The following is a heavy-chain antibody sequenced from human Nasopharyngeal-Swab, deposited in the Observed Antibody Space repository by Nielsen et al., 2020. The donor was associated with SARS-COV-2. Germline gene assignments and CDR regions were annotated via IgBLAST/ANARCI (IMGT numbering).Heavy chain of an antibody. D-gene: IGHD3-10*01. V-gene: IGHV3-9*01. Sequence: WIRQPPGKGLEWVSGISWNSGSIGYADSVKGRFTISRDNAKNSLYLQMNSLRAEDTAVYYCAREYRYGSGSYPLDYWGQGTLVTVSS. J-gene: IGHJ4*02. CDR2: ISWNSGSI. CDR3: AREYRYGSGSYPLDY.